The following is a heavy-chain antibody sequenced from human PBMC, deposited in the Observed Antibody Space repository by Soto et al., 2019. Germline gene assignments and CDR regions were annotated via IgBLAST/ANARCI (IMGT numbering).Heavy chain of an antibody. V-gene: IGHV3-33*01. CDR3: AGGSKPVYTIITSLVDSYSFVMAV. CDR1: GFTFNNYG. J-gene: IGHJ6*02. D-gene: IGHD3-3*01. CDR2: IWYDGSNR. Sequence: QGQLVESGGGVVQPGGSLRLSCAASGFTFNNYGMHWVRQAPGKGLEWVALIWYDGSNREYADSVKGRFTISRDTSKNTLYLQMSSLRVEDTAMYYCAGGSKPVYTIITSLVDSYSFVMAVWGQGTTVTVSS.